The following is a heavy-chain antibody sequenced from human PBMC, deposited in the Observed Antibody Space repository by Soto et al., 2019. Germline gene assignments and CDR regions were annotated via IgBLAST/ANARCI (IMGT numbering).Heavy chain of an antibody. J-gene: IGHJ6*02. V-gene: IGHV1-69*13. Sequence: SVKVSCKASGGTFSSYAISWVRQAPGQGLEWMGGIIPIFGTANYAQKFQGRVTITADESTSTAYMERSSLRSEATAVYYCARCCDDFWSGYYTEDYYYYGMDVWGQGTTVTVSS. CDR2: IIPIFGTA. CDR3: ARCCDDFWSGYYTEDYYYYGMDV. D-gene: IGHD3-3*01. CDR1: GGTFSSYA.